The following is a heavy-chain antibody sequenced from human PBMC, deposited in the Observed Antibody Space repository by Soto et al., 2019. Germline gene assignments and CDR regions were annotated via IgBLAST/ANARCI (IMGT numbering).Heavy chain of an antibody. CDR2: ISSSGYI. V-gene: IGHV3-21*01. Sequence: GGPLRLYGAASVFNFNSYTINWVRQGPGKRLEWLSSISSSGYIFSTDSVRGRFTISRDNAKNSVYLQINSLRAEDTAVYFCARDCSGGSCYPGMDVWGQGTTVTVSS. D-gene: IGHD2-15*01. CDR3: ARDCSGGSCYPGMDV. J-gene: IGHJ6*02. CDR1: VFNFNSYT.